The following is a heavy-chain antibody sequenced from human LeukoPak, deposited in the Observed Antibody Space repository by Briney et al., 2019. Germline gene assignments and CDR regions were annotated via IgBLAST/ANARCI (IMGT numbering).Heavy chain of an antibody. Sequence: GGSLRLSCAASGFTFSSYAMSWVRQAPGKGLEWVSAISGSGGSTYYADSVKGRFTISRDNSKNTLYLQMNSLRAKDTAVYYCAKGDQITMIVVVSPFDYWGQGTLVTVSS. D-gene: IGHD3-22*01. CDR2: ISGSGGST. CDR1: GFTFSSYA. V-gene: IGHV3-23*01. CDR3: AKGDQITMIVVVSPFDY. J-gene: IGHJ4*02.